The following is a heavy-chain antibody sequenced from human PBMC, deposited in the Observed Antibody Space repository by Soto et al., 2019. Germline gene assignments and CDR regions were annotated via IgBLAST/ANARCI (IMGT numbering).Heavy chain of an antibody. CDR1: GGSISSSSYY. D-gene: IGHD5-18*01. CDR2: IYYSGST. Sequence: PSETLSLTCTVSGGSISSSSYYWGWIRQPPGKGLEWIGSIYYSGSTYYNPSLKSRVTISVDTSKNQFSLKLSSVTAADTAVYYCASYSYARSPYYDYWGQGTLVTVSS. CDR3: ASYSYARSPYYDY. V-gene: IGHV4-39*01. J-gene: IGHJ4*02.